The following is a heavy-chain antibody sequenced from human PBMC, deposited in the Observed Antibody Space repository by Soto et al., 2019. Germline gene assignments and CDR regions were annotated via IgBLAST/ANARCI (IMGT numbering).Heavy chain of an antibody. V-gene: IGHV4-39*02. J-gene: IGHJ4*02. CDR3: ARDVDTAVAY. D-gene: IGHD5-18*01. CDR1: GGSISSSRYY. CDR2: IDYSGST. Sequence: QLQLQESGPGLVKPSETLSLTCTVSGGSISSSRYYWGWIRQPPGKGLEWIGSIDYSGSTYYNPTLKSRVTVSVDTSKNQFSLKLSSGTAADTAVYYCARDVDTAVAYWGQGTLVTVSS.